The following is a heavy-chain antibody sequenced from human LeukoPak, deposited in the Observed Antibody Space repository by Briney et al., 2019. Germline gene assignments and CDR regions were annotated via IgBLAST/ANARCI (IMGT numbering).Heavy chain of an antibody. D-gene: IGHD5-18*01. CDR2: IGNDGINK. CDR1: GSIFSTYG. CDR3: AKGRRGSSYVHYFDS. J-gene: IGHJ4*02. Sequence: GGSLRLSCAASGSIFSTYGMHWVRQAPGKGLEWVAVIGNDGINKYYGDSVKGRFSISRDNSNNTLYLHMNSLRPEDTAVYFCAKGRRGSSYVHYFDSWGQGVLVTVSS. V-gene: IGHV3-30*18.